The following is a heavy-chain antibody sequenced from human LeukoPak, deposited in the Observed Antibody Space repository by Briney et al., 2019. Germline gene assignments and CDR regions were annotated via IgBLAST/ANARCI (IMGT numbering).Heavy chain of an antibody. D-gene: IGHD3-10*01. CDR2: INHSGST. J-gene: IGHJ4*02. Sequence: PSETLSLTCAVYGGSFSGYYWSWIRQPPGKGLEWSGEINHSGSTNYNPCLKSRVTISLDTSENQFYLKLSSVTAADTAVYYCVRAVGMVRGVIDYWGLGTLVTVSS. CDR3: VRAVGMVRGVIDY. CDR1: GGSFSGYY. V-gene: IGHV4-34*01.